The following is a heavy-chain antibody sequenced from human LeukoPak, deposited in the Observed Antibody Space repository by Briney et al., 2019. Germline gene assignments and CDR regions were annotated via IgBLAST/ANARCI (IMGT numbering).Heavy chain of an antibody. CDR1: GFTFGDYA. CDR2: IRSKAYGGTT. V-gene: IGHV3-49*04. CDR3: TRKADYCSSTSCYLDPYYYYGMDV. Sequence: GGSLRLSCTASGFTFGDYAMSWVRQAPGKGLEWVGFIRSKAYGGTTEYAASVKGRFTTSRDDSKSIAYLQMNSLKTEDTAVYYCTRKADYCSSTSCYLDPYYYYGMDVWGQGTTVTVSS. D-gene: IGHD2-2*01. J-gene: IGHJ6*02.